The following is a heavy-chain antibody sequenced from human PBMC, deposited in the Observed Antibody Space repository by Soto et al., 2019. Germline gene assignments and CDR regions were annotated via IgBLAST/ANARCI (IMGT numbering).Heavy chain of an antibody. CDR2: ISWNGASI. D-gene: IGHD3-10*01. Sequence: EVQLVESGGGLVQPGRSLRLSCAASGFTFDDYAIHWVRQAPGRGLEWVAGISWNGASIGYADSVKGRFPISRDNAKNSLHLQMNSLRSEDTALYYCANLPLYGSGFDCWGQGTLVTVSS. J-gene: IGHJ4*02. CDR1: GFTFDDYA. CDR3: ANLPLYGSGFDC. V-gene: IGHV3-9*01.